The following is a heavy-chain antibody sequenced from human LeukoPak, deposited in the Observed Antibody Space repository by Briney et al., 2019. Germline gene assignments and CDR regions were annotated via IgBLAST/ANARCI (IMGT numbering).Heavy chain of an antibody. Sequence: GGSLRLSCAASGFTFSSYGMHWVRQVPGKGLVWVAQINGDGSDTSYADSMKGRFTISRDNAKNTLYLHINSLRAEDTAVFYCVRGAYYFYGMDVWGQGTTVTASS. CDR1: GFTFSSYG. CDR3: VRGAYYFYGMDV. D-gene: IGHD3-16*01. J-gene: IGHJ6*02. V-gene: IGHV3-74*01. CDR2: INGDGSDT.